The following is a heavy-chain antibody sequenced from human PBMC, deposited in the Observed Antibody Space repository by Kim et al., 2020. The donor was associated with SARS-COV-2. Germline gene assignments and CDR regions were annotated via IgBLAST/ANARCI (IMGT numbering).Heavy chain of an antibody. CDR3: ARDPRDLTGPGRFDY. Sequence: SETLSLTCAVSGGSISSSNWWSWVRQPPGKGLEWIGEIYHSGSTNYNPSLKSRVTISVDKSKNQFSLKLSSVTAADTAVYYCARDPRDLTGPGRFDYWGQGTLVTVSS. CDR1: GGSISSSNW. V-gene: IGHV4-4*02. CDR2: IYHSGST. J-gene: IGHJ4*02. D-gene: IGHD3-9*01.